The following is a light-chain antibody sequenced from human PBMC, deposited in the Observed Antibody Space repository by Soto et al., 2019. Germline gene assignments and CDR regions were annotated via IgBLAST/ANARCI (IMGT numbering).Light chain of an antibody. CDR3: CSYVGASTYV. V-gene: IGLV2-23*01. Sequence: QSVLTQPASVSGSPGQSITISCTGTTSFVGSYNFVSWYQQLPGKAPQVLIYEDTQRPSGVSNRFSGYISGSTASLTISGLQAEDEADYHCCSYVGASTYVFGTGTKVTVL. J-gene: IGLJ1*01. CDR2: EDT. CDR1: TSFVGSYNF.